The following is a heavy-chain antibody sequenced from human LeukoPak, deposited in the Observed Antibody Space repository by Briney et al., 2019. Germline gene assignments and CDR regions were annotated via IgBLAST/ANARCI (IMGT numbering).Heavy chain of an antibody. CDR3: AKGAVSSWYGSTFDY. J-gene: IGHJ4*02. V-gene: IGHV3-30*18. CDR1: GFTFSSYG. D-gene: IGHD6-13*01. Sequence: GRSLRLSCAASGFTFSSYGMYWVRQAPGKGLEWVAVISYDGSNKYYADSVKGRFTISRDNSKNTLYLQMNSLRAEDTAVYYCAKGAVSSWYGSTFDYWGQGTLVTVSS. CDR2: ISYDGSNK.